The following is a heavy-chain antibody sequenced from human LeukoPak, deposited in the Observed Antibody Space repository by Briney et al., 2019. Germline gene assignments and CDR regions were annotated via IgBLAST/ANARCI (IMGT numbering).Heavy chain of an antibody. Sequence: GGSLRLSCAASGFTFSSFPMSWVRQAPGKGLEWVSTISTSGNTPYYADSVKGRFTISRDNSKNTLYLQMNSLRAEDTAAYYCAKVLSGWFRGNDYWGQGTPVAVSS. J-gene: IGHJ4*02. V-gene: IGHV3-23*01. CDR2: ISTSGNTP. D-gene: IGHD6-19*01. CDR3: AKVLSGWFRGNDY. CDR1: GFTFSSFP.